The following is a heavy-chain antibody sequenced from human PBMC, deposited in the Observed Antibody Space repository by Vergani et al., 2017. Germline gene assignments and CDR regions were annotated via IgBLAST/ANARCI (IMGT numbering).Heavy chain of an antibody. CDR3: VKDIAASGNYWYFVL. V-gene: IGHV3-9*01. D-gene: IGHD6-13*01. J-gene: IGHJ2*01. Sequence: VQLVESGGGLVQPGRSLRLSCAASGFTFDDYAMHWVRQAPGKGLEWVSGINWNSDSIAYADSVKGRFTISRDNAKNSLYLQMNSLRAEDTALYYCVKDIAASGNYWYFVLWGRGSLVTVSS. CDR1: GFTFDDYA. CDR2: INWNSDSI.